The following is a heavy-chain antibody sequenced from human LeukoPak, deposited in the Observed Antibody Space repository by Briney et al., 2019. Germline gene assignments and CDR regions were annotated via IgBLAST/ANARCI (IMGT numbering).Heavy chain of an antibody. V-gene: IGHV4-34*01. CDR1: GGSSSGYY. Sequence: SETLSLTCAVYGGSSSGYYWSWIRQPPGKGLEWIGEINHSGSTNYNPSLKSRVTISVDTSKNQFSLKLSSVTAADTAVYYCARVWWSGYCSGGSCYTGPDYWGQGTLVTVSS. CDR2: INHSGST. J-gene: IGHJ4*02. CDR3: ARVWWSGYCSGGSCYTGPDY. D-gene: IGHD2-15*01.